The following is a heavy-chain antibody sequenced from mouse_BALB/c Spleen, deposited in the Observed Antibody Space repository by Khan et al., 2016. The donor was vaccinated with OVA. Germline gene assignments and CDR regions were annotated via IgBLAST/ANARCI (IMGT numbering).Heavy chain of an antibody. CDR3: VRSGAYYRDDGWFAY. J-gene: IGHJ3*01. V-gene: IGHV1-4*01. CDR2: INPSNGYT. CDR1: GYTFTSYT. D-gene: IGHD2-14*01. Sequence: QIQLVQSGAELVRPGASVKMSCKASGYTFTSYTIHWIKMRPGQGLEWIGYINPSNGYTNYNQKFKDKATLTADKSSTIAYMQLSSLTSDDSADYNCVRSGAYYRDDGWFAYWGLGTLVTVSA.